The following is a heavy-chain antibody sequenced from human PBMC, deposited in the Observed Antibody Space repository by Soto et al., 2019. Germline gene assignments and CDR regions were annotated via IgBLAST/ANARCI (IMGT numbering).Heavy chain of an antibody. V-gene: IGHV1-69*02. D-gene: IGHD4-17*01. CDR2: IIRILGIA. J-gene: IGHJ6*02. Sequence: QVQLVQSGAEVKKPGSSVKVSCKASGGTFSSYTISWVRQAPGQGLEWMGRIIRILGIANYAQKFQGRVKITADKSTSTAYMELSSLRSEDTAVYYCAYGDYSPGPLVTGYGMDVWGQGTTVTVSS. CDR3: AYGDYSPGPLVTGYGMDV. CDR1: GGTFSSYT.